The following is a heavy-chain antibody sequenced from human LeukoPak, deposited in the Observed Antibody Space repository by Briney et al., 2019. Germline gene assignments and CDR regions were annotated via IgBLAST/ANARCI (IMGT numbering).Heavy chain of an antibody. CDR2: ISWNSGSI. Sequence: GGSLRLSCATSGFTFDDYAIHWVRQAPGKGLEWVSGISWNSGSIGYADSVKGRFTISRDNAKNSLYLQMNSLRAEDTALYYCAKEDYYDSSGYYLSWFDPWGQGTLVTVSS. J-gene: IGHJ5*02. D-gene: IGHD3-22*01. CDR1: GFTFDDYA. CDR3: AKEDYYDSSGYYLSWFDP. V-gene: IGHV3-9*01.